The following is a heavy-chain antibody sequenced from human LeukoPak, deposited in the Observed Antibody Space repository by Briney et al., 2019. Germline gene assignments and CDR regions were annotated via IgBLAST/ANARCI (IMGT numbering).Heavy chain of an antibody. V-gene: IGHV4-34*01. Sequence: PSETLSLTCAVYGGSFSGYYWCWIRQPPGKGLEWIGEINHSGSTNYNPSLKSRVTISVDTSKNQFSLKLSSVTAADTAVYYCAGGPDYDILTGYSYYFDYWGQGTLVTVSS. J-gene: IGHJ4*02. D-gene: IGHD3-9*01. CDR3: AGGPDYDILTGYSYYFDY. CDR2: INHSGST. CDR1: GGSFSGYY.